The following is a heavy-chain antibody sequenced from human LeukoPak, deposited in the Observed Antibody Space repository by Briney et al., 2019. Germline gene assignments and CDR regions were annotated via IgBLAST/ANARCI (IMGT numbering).Heavy chain of an antibody. CDR3: ARKTYYYDSGSYSKSYYFDY. D-gene: IGHD3-10*01. CDR2: MYTDGST. CDR1: GFTVSSYY. V-gene: IGHV3-53*01. J-gene: IGHJ4*02. Sequence: PGGSLRLSCAASGFTVSSYYVSWVRQGPGKGLEWVSVMYTDGSTHYADSVKGRFTISRDNSKNTLYLQMNSLRVEDTALYYCARKTYYYDSGSYSKSYYFDYWGQGTLVTVSS.